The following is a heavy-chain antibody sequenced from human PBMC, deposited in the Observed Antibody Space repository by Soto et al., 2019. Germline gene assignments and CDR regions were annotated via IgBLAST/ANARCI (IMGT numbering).Heavy chain of an antibody. CDR1: GFTFNSYA. J-gene: IGHJ4*02. D-gene: IGHD6-19*01. Sequence: GGSLRLSCAASGFTFNSYAIHWVRQAPGKGLEWVASVSFDGNTKDYADSVKGRFTISRDNSRNTLDLQMHSLRVEDTAVYYCARPFITSGWGRRFDYWGRGNLVTVSS. V-gene: IGHV3-30*04. CDR3: ARPFITSGWGRRFDY. CDR2: VSFDGNTK.